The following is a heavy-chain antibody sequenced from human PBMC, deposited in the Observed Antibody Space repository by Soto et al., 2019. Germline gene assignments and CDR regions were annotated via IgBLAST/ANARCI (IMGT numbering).Heavy chain of an antibody. CDR1: GFTFSSYW. V-gene: IGHV3-7*01. J-gene: IGHJ2*01. CDR2: IKQDGSEK. CDR3: ARVQDGFYWYFDL. Sequence: GGSLRLSCAASGFTFSSYWMSWVRQAPGKGLEWVANIKQDGSEKYYVDSVKGRFTISRDNAKNSLYLQMNSLRAEDTAVYYCARVQDGFYWYFDLWGRGTLVTVSS.